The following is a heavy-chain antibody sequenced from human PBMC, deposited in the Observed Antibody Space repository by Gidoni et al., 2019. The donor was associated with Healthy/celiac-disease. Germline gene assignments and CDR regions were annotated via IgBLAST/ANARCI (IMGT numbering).Heavy chain of an antibody. CDR3: ASRFGGVFY. J-gene: IGHJ4*02. D-gene: IGHD3-3*01. V-gene: IGHV3-11*01. Sequence: QVQLVESGGGLVRPGGSRRLSCAASGFTSSAYYMSWIRQAPGKGLGWVSNISSSGSTIYYADSVKCRCTISRDNAKNSLYLQMNSLRAEDTAVYYCASRFGGVFYWGQGTLVTVSS. CDR1: GFTSSAYY. CDR2: ISSSGSTI.